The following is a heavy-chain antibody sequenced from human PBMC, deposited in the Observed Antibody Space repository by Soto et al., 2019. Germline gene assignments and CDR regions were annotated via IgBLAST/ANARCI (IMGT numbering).Heavy chain of an antibody. CDR2: IYYIGTT. D-gene: IGHD3-10*01. CDR3: SRGSTYYGFLT. V-gene: IGHV4-30-4*01. Sequence: QVQLQESGPGLVKPSQTLSLTCTVSGDSMGSGDYYWPWIRQPPGKGLEWIGYIYYIGTTFYNPSLESRVNISRDTSKNHFSLRLTSVTAADTAVYYCSRGSTYYGFLTWGQGTLVTVSS. CDR1: GDSMGSGDYY. J-gene: IGHJ5*02.